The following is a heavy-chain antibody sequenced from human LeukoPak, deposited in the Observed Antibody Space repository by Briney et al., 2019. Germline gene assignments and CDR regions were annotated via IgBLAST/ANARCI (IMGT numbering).Heavy chain of an antibody. CDR3: AKEIVFLFGDP. Sequence: GGSLRLSCAASGFTFRSYAMSWVRQAPGKGLEWVATIVSDGYKAYYADSVKGRFAISRDNSQNTVHLQMNSLRAEDTATYYCAKEIVFLFGDPWGQGALVTVSS. V-gene: IGHV3-23*01. CDR2: IVSDGYKA. D-gene: IGHD2/OR15-2a*01. J-gene: IGHJ5*02. CDR1: GFTFRSYA.